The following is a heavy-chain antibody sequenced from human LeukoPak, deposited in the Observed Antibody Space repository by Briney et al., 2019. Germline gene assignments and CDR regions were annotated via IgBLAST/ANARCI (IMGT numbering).Heavy chain of an antibody. V-gene: IGHV3-7*02. D-gene: IGHD4-17*01. J-gene: IGHJ4*02. CDR2: INQDGSEK. Sequence: PGGSLRLSCAASGFTFSSYWMSWVRQAPGKGLEWVANINQDGSEKYYVDSVKGRFTISRDNAKNSLYLQMNSLRGADTAVYYCAKGHSDYGTGFDGWGQGTLVTVSS. CDR1: GFTFSSYW. CDR3: AKGHSDYGTGFDG.